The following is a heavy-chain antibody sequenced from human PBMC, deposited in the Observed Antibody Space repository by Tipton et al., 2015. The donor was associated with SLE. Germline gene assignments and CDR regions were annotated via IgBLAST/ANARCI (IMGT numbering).Heavy chain of an antibody. D-gene: IGHD6-19*01. V-gene: IGHV4-38-2*01. J-gene: IGHJ5*02. CDR2: IYPSGNI. CDR3: ARCSGWNGQAPIWFDP. CDR1: GYSISSGYS. Sequence: TLSLTCAVSGYSISSGYSWGWIRQSPGKRLEWIGVIYPSGNINYNPSLESRVTISADSSKSVFSLKLSSVTAPDTAVYYCARCSGWNGQAPIWFDPWGKGILVTVSS.